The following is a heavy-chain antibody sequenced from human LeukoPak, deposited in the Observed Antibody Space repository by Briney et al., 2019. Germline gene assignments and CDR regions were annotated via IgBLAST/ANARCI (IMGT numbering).Heavy chain of an antibody. D-gene: IGHD4-23*01. J-gene: IGHJ3*02. CDR1: GFTFSSYA. CDR3: VKDGGATVVTPNDAFDI. Sequence: AGSLRLSCSASGFTFSSYAIHWVRQAPGKGLEYVSTISSNGGGTYYADSVKGRFTISRDNSKNTLYLQMSSLRAEDTAVYYCVKDGGATVVTPNDAFDIWGQGTMVTVSS. CDR2: ISSNGGGT. V-gene: IGHV3-64D*09.